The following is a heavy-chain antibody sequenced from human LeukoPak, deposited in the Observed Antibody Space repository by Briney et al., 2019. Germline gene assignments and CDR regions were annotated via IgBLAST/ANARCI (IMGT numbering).Heavy chain of an antibody. D-gene: IGHD6-13*01. CDR3: ARARSAGNIYYYGMDV. CDR2: IYYSGST. Sequence: SQTLSLTCTVSGGSISSGDYYWRWIRQPPGKGLEWIGYIYYSGSTYYNPSLKSRVTISVDTSKNQFSLKLSSVTAADTAVYYCARARSAGNIYYYGMDVWGKGTTVTVSS. J-gene: IGHJ6*04. V-gene: IGHV4-30-4*01. CDR1: GGSISSGDYY.